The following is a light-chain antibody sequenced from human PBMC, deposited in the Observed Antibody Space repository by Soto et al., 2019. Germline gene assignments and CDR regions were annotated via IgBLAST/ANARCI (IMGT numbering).Light chain of an antibody. CDR1: QSVSRSS. J-gene: IGKJ3*01. CDR2: GAS. CDR3: HQYGSSPFT. V-gene: IGKV3-20*01. Sequence: EIVLTQSPGTLSLSPGERATLSCRASQSVSRSSLAWYQQEPGQAPRLLIYGASSRATGIPDRFSGSGSGTDFTLTISRLEPEDFAVYYCHQYGSSPFTFGPGTKVDIK.